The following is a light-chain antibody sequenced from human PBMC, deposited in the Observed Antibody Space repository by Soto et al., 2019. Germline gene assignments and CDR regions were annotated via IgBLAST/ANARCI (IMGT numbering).Light chain of an antibody. CDR2: AAS. V-gene: IGKV1-9*01. CDR1: QVISTS. Sequence: DIQVAQSPSFLSPSIRESFTITCRASQVISTSLAWYQVKPGKAPKLLIYAASTLESGVPSRFSATVSGTEFSLTITSLQPEDFATYYCQQLFDSLITFGQGTRLEIK. CDR3: QQLFDSLIT. J-gene: IGKJ5*01.